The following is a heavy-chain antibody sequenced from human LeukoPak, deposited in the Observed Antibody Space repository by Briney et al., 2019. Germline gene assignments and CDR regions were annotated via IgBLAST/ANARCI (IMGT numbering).Heavy chain of an antibody. V-gene: IGHV3-7*01. CDR3: ARATYGEQLLFES. D-gene: IGHD6-6*01. CDR1: GFTFSAHW. Sequence: GGSLRLSCAASGFTFSAHWMSWVRQAPGKGLKWVANIQEGGNAKNYVASVEGRFTISRDNAKNSLYLQMNSLRAEDTAMYYCARATYGEQLLFESWGQGTLVTVSS. J-gene: IGHJ4*02. CDR2: IQEGGNAK.